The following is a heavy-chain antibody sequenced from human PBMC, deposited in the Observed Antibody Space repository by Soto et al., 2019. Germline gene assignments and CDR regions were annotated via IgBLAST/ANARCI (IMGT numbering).Heavy chain of an antibody. CDR1: GFTFSSYA. CDR2: ISGSGGST. CDR3: AKDRLAGTNEPPYYFDY. J-gene: IGHJ4*02. D-gene: IGHD1-1*01. V-gene: IGHV3-23*01. Sequence: EVQLLESGGGLVQPGGSLRLSCAASGFTFSSYAMSWVRQAPGKGLEWVSAISGSGGSTYYADSVKGRVTISRDNSKNTLDLQMNGPRAEDTAVYYCAKDRLAGTNEPPYYFDYWGQGTLVTVSS.